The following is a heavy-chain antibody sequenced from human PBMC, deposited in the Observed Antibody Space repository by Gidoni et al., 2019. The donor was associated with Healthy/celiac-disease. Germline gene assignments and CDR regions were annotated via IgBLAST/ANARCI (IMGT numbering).Heavy chain of an antibody. J-gene: IGHJ6*02. CDR1: GYTFTGYY. Sequence: QVQLVQSGAEVKKPGASVKVSCKASGYTFTGYYMHWVRQAPGQGLEWMGWINPNSGGTNYAQKFQGRVTMTRDTSISTAYMELSRLRSDDTAVYYCARVLGRMDIVVVPAALYYYYGMDVWGQGTTVTVSS. V-gene: IGHV1-2*02. D-gene: IGHD2-2*03. CDR2: INPNSGGT. CDR3: ARVLGRMDIVVVPAALYYYYGMDV.